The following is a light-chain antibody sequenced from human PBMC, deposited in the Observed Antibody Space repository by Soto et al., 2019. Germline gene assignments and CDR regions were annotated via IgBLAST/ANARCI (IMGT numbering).Light chain of an antibody. CDR1: SSNVGSNT. Sequence: QSALAQPPSASGTPGQRVTISCSGSSSNVGSNTVDWYQHVAGTAPKLLIYRNEKRPSGVPARFSGSKSGTSAPLAISGLQSDDEAEYCCAAWDDGLTGVIFGGGTKLTVL. CDR2: RNE. J-gene: IGLJ2*01. CDR3: AAWDDGLTGVI. V-gene: IGLV1-44*01.